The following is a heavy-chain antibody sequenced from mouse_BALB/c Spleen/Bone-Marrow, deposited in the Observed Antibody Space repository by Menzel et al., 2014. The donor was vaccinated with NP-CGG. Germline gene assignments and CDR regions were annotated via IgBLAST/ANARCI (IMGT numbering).Heavy chain of an antibody. Sequence: VESSPSLSISCTVSGFSLISYGVHWIRQRPGKGLEWLGVIWPGGSTNYNSALMSRLSISKDNSKSQVFLKMNSLQSDDTAMYYCARDLYYDYDVGAMDYWGQGTSVTVSS. D-gene: IGHD2-4*01. V-gene: IGHV2-9*02. CDR2: IWPGGST. CDR1: GFSLISYG. J-gene: IGHJ4*01. CDR3: ARDLYYDYDVGAMDY.